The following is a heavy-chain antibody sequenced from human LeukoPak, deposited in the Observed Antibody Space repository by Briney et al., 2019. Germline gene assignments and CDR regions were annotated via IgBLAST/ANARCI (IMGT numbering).Heavy chain of an antibody. V-gene: IGHV4-59*01. D-gene: IGHD2-21*02. Sequence: PSETLSLTCTVSGGSISNYYWSWTRQPPGKGLEWIGYFYYSGSTNYNPSLKSRVTISVDTSQNQFSLKLSSVTAADTAVYFCARDFRVTGFDYWGQGTLVTVSS. CDR1: GGSISNYY. CDR2: FYYSGST. J-gene: IGHJ4*02. CDR3: ARDFRVTGFDY.